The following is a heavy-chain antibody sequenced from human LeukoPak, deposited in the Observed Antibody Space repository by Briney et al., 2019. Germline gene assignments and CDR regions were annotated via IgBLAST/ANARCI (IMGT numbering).Heavy chain of an antibody. J-gene: IGHJ4*01. CDR1: GYTFTGYY. D-gene: IGHD6-19*01. V-gene: IGHV1-2*02. CDR3: ARDRVGSGWPRPYYFEF. Sequence: ASVKVSCRPFGYTFTGYYIHWVRQAPGLGLEWMGWINPNTGATMYGQKFQGRVTLTRDTSIDTAYMELTNLRSDDTALYYCARDRVGSGWPRPYYFEFWGHGSLVTVSS. CDR2: INPNTGAT.